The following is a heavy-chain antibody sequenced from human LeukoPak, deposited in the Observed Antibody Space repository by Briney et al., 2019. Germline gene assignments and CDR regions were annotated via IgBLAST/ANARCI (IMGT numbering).Heavy chain of an antibody. CDR1: GFTFDDYA. Sequence: PGGSLRLSCAASGFTFDDYAMHWVRRAPGKGLEWVAGISWNGGGIGYADSVEGRFTISRDNAKNSLYLQMNSLRPEDTAFYYCAKDIATWQGAFDYWGQGTLVTVSS. V-gene: IGHV3-9*01. CDR2: ISWNGGGI. J-gene: IGHJ4*02. CDR3: AKDIATWQGAFDY.